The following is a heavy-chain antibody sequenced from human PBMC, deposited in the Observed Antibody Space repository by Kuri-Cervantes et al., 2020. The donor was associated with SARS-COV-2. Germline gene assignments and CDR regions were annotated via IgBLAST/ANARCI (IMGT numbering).Heavy chain of an antibody. CDR2: IRYDGSNK. Sequence: GESLKISCAASGFTFSSYGMHWVRQAPGKGLEWVAFIRYDGSNKYYADSVKDRFTISRDNSKNTLYLQMNSLRAEDTAVYYCGSPRGYSYGYISFGAIDYWGQGTLVTVSS. V-gene: IGHV3-30*02. CDR1: GFTFSSYG. CDR3: GSPRGYSYGYISFGAIDY. J-gene: IGHJ4*02. D-gene: IGHD5-18*01.